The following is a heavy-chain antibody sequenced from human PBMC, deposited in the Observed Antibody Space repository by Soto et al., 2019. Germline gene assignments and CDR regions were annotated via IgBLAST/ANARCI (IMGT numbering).Heavy chain of an antibody. J-gene: IGHJ4*02. CDR1: GYTFTSYG. CDR2: ISAYNGNT. V-gene: IGHV1-18*01. Sequence: QVQLVQSGAEVKKPGASVKVSCKASGYTFTSYGISWVRQAPGQGLEWMGWISAYNGNTNYAQKLQGRVTMTTDTSTSTDYMELRSLRSDDTAVYYCARDKGNYDYVWGSYRNWGQGTLVTVSS. D-gene: IGHD3-16*02. CDR3: ARDKGNYDYVWGSYRN.